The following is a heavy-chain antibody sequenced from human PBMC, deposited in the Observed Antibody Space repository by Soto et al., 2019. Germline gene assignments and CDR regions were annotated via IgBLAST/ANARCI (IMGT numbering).Heavy chain of an antibody. V-gene: IGHV1-69*01. Sequence: QVQVVQSGAEVKKPGSSVKVSCKVSGGIFTNNAISWVRQAPGQGREWLGGVIPLFDTAYYAQIFRGRLRISADGATTTAYMVLIGLTSADTAVYFCATGGHNDGYNFYHGMDVLGQGTTVTVS. CDR3: ATGGHNDGYNFYHGMDV. CDR1: GGIFTNNA. D-gene: IGHD5-18*01. J-gene: IGHJ6*02. CDR2: VIPLFDTA.